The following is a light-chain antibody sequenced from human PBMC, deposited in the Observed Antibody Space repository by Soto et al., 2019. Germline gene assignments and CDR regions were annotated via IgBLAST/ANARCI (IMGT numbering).Light chain of an antibody. Sequence: QSVLTQPASVSGSPGQSITISCTGTSSDVGGYNYVSWYQQYPGKAPQLMISDVNDRPSGVSYRFSGSKSGNTASLTISGLQAEDEAHYYCSSYSPTSFFVFGTGTKVTVL. CDR3: SSYSPTSFFV. CDR2: DVN. J-gene: IGLJ1*01. V-gene: IGLV2-14*01. CDR1: SSDVGGYNY.